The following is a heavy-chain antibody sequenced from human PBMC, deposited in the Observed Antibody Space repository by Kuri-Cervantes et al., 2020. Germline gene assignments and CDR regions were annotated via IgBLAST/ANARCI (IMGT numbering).Heavy chain of an antibody. CDR1: GGSISSGGYY. V-gene: IGHV4-31*03. Sequence: SETLSLTCTVSGGSISSGGYYWSWIRQHPGKGLEWIGYIYYSGSTYYNPPLKSRVTISVDTSKNQFSLKLSSVTAADTAVYYCARAYYDSSGYHAFDIWGQGTMVTVSS. J-gene: IGHJ3*02. D-gene: IGHD3-22*01. CDR3: ARAYYDSSGYHAFDI. CDR2: IYYSGST.